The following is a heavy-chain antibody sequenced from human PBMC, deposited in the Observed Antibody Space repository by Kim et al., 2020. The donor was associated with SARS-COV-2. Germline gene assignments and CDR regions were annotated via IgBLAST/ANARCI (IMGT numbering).Heavy chain of an antibody. J-gene: IGHJ5*02. Sequence: SETLSLTCAVYGGSLSGYYWSWIRQPPGKGLEWIGETNHSGSTNYNPSLKSRVTISVDTSKNQFSLKLRSVTAADTAVYYCARAPLRACSGTSCYGGWFDPWGQGTLVSVSS. D-gene: IGHD2-2*01. CDR3: ARAPLRACSGTSCYGGWFDP. V-gene: IGHV4-34*01. CDR1: GGSLSGYY. CDR2: TNHSGST.